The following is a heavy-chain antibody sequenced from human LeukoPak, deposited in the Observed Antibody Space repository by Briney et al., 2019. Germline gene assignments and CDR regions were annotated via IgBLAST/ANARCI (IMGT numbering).Heavy chain of an antibody. V-gene: IGHV3-7*01. CDR2: INEDCSEK. CDR1: GFSFGIYW. Sequence: PGGSLRLSCEGTGFSFGIYWMSWVRQAPGKGLEGVANINEDCSEKYYVDSVKGRFTISRDNGKNALYLQMKSLRAEDTAVYYCARNEDYSDSTGYYSTFYLDSWGQGTLVTVSS. J-gene: IGHJ4*02. D-gene: IGHD3-22*01. CDR3: ARNEDYSDSTGYYSTFYLDS.